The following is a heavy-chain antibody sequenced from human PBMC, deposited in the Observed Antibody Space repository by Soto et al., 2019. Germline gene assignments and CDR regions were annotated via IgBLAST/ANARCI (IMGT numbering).Heavy chain of an antibody. V-gene: IGHV4-39*01. CDR2: MYYSGTT. J-gene: IGHJ3*02. D-gene: IGHD6-13*01. CDR3: IFFRPSGNWYSFVI. CDR1: GGSISSGTYY. Sequence: PSETLSLTCTVSGGSISSGTYYWGWIRQSPGKGLEWIGSMYYSGTTYYNPSLKSRATISVDMSKSQFSLKLSSVSAADTALYFFIFFRPSGNWYSFVIRGQAPLVSV.